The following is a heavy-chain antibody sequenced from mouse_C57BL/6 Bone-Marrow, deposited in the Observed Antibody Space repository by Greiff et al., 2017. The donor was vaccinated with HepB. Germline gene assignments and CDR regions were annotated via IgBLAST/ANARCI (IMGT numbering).Heavy chain of an antibody. CDR2: INYDGSST. D-gene: IGHD1-1*01. CDR1: GFTFSDYY. Sequence: EVQLVESEGGLVQPGRSMKLSCTASGFTFSDYYMAWVRQVPEKGLEWVANINYDGSSTYYLDSLKSRFIISRDNAKNILYLQMSSLKSEDTATYYCARDSPYGSSPQGYAMDYWGQGTSVTVSS. CDR3: ARDSPYGSSPQGYAMDY. V-gene: IGHV5-16*01. J-gene: IGHJ4*01.